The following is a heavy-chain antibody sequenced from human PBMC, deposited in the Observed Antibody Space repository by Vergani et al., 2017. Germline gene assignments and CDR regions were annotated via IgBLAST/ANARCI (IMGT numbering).Heavy chain of an antibody. V-gene: IGHV3-74*01. CDR1: GFTFKECW. Sequence: EVELVESGGGLVQPGGSLRLPCAASGFTFKECWTHWARHVPRKGRVWVSGMIGDGDTISYAEPVKGRFTISRDNAKNTLFLQMNSLRADDTAVYYCARARKSRFEVVWENWFDPWGQGTLVTVSS. D-gene: IGHD3-3*01. CDR2: MIGDGDTI. CDR3: ARARKSRFEVVWENWFDP. J-gene: IGHJ5*02.